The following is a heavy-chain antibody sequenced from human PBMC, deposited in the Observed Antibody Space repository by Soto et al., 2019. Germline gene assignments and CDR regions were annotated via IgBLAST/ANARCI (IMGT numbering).Heavy chain of an antibody. Sequence: PSETLSLTCTVSGGSISNYYWTWVRQPPGKGLEWIGYVYYSGSTNYNPSLEGRVTISIDASKNQFSLKMKSVTAADTAVYYCVRDYLLKGFDPWGQGALATVSS. CDR3: VRDYLLKGFDP. D-gene: IGHD2-15*01. V-gene: IGHV4-59*01. J-gene: IGHJ5*02. CDR1: GGSISNYY. CDR2: VYYSGST.